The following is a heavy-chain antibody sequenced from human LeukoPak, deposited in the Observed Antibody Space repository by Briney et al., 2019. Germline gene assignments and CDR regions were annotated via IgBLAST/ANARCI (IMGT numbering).Heavy chain of an antibody. V-gene: IGHV3-23*01. CDR3: AKDQVQYYYGSGENYYYYYYGMDV. Sequence: SGGSLRLSCAASGFTFSSYAMSWVRQAPGKGLEWVSAISGSGGSTYYAHSVKGRFTISRDNSNNTLYLQMNSLRAEDTAVYYCAKDQVQYYYGSGENYYYYYYGMDVWGQGTTVTVSS. D-gene: IGHD3-10*01. CDR2: ISGSGGST. CDR1: GFTFSSYA. J-gene: IGHJ6*02.